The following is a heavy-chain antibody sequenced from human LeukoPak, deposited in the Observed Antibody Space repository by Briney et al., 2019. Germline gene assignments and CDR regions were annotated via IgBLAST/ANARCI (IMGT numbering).Heavy chain of an antibody. J-gene: IGHJ5*02. Sequence: ASVKVSCKASGYTFTGYYMHWVRQAPGQGLEWMGWINPNSGGTNYAQKFQGRVTMTRDTSISTAYMELSRLRSDDTAVYYCARDFVYYDILTGYYRGFDPWGQGTLVTVSS. CDR1: GYTFTGYY. V-gene: IGHV1-2*02. CDR2: INPNSGGT. CDR3: ARDFVYYDILTGYYRGFDP. D-gene: IGHD3-9*01.